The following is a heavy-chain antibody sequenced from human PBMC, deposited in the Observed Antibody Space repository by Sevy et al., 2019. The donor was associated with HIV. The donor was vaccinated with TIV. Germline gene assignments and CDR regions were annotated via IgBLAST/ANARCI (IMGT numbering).Heavy chain of an antibody. CDR3: AMNYYDSSGSSFFFDY. CDR2: IWYDGSNK. V-gene: IGHV3-33*01. D-gene: IGHD3-22*01. Sequence: GGSLRLSCAASGFTFSSYGMHWVRQAPGKGLEWVAVIWYDGSNKYYADSVKGRITISRDNSKNTLYLQMNSLRAEDTAVYYCAMNYYDSSGSSFFFDYWGQGTLVTVSS. CDR1: GFTFSSYG. J-gene: IGHJ4*02.